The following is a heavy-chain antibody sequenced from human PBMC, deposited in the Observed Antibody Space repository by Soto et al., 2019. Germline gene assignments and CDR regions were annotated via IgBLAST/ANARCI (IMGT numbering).Heavy chain of an antibody. V-gene: IGHV3-21*04. CDR1: GVTFSSYS. CDR3: ARDMAAAGERWFDP. J-gene: IGHJ5*02. D-gene: IGHD6-13*01. CDR2: ISSSSSYI. Sequence: GGSLRLSCAASGVTFSSYSMNWVRQAPGKGLEWVSSISSSSSYIYYADSVKGRFTISRDNAKNSLYLQMNSLRSEDTAVYYCARDMAAAGERWFDPWGQGTLVTVSS.